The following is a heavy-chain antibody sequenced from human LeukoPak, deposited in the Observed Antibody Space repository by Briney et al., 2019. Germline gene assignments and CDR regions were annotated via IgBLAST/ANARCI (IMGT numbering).Heavy chain of an antibody. CDR2: ISAYNGNT. V-gene: IGHV1-18*01. J-gene: IGHJ4*02. CDR3: ARDRDYGDFDY. D-gene: IGHD4-17*01. Sequence: ASVEVSCKASGYTFTSYGISWVRQAPGQGLEWMGWISAYNGNTNYAQKLQGRVTMTTDTSTGTAYMELRSLRSDDTAVYYCARDRDYGDFDYWGQGTLVTVSS. CDR1: GYTFTSYG.